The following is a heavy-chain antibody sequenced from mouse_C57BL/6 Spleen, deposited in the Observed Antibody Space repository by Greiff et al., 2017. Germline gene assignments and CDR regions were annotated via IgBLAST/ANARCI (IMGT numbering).Heavy chain of an antibody. CDR2: IDPENGDT. J-gene: IGHJ1*03. CDR1: GFNIKDDY. V-gene: IGHV14-4*01. D-gene: IGHD1-1*01. Sequence: EVQGVESGAELVRPGASVKLSCTASGFNIKDDYMHWVKQRPEQGLEWIGWIDPENGDTEYASKFQGKATITTDTSYNTAYLQLSSLTSEDTAVYYCTPSCGSSYVWYFGGWGTGTTVTVSS. CDR3: TPSCGSSYVWYFGG.